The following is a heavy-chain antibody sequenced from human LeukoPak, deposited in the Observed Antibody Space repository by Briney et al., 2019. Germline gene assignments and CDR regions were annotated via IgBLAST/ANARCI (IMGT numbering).Heavy chain of an antibody. J-gene: IGHJ3*02. V-gene: IGHV3-53*05. CDR2: IYSGGST. CDR1: GFNVSSTY. Sequence: GGSLRLSCAASGFNVSSTYMSWVRQAPGKGLEWVSIIYSGGSTYHADSVKGRFTISRDNSKNTLYLQMNSLRAEDTAVYYCARDLRYFDWLLNSGAFDIWGQGTMVTVSS. D-gene: IGHD3-9*01. CDR3: ARDLRYFDWLLNSGAFDI.